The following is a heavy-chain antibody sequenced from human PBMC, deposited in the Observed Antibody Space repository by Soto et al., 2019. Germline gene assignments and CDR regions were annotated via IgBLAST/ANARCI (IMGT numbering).Heavy chain of an antibody. CDR1: GGSVTNHH. J-gene: IGHJ4*02. Sequence: QVQLQQSGPGLVKPSETLSLTCSVSGGSVTNHHLSWIRQPPGKGLEWMGYINYSGSTNYNPSLWSRAPMSVDRTNSQFSRKLTSVTAAGTAVYYCATYIGGGGGGGYWGQGTLVTVSS. CDR2: INYSGST. D-gene: IGHD2-21*01. V-gene: IGHV4-59*08. CDR3: ATYIGGGGGGGY.